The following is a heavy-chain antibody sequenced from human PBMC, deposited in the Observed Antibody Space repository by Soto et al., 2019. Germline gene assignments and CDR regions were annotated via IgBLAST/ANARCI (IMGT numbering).Heavy chain of an antibody. J-gene: IGHJ6*02. D-gene: IGHD3-3*01. CDR1: GFTFGDYA. V-gene: IGHV3-49*03. CDR2: IRSKAYGGTT. Sequence: PGGSLRLSCTASGFTFGDYAMSWFRQDTGKGLEWVGFIRSKAYGGTTEYAASVKGRFTISRDDSKSIAYLQMNSLKTEDTAVYYCTRDFTYYDFWSGYWPYYYYGMDVWGQGTTVTVSS. CDR3: TRDFTYYDFWSGYWPYYYYGMDV.